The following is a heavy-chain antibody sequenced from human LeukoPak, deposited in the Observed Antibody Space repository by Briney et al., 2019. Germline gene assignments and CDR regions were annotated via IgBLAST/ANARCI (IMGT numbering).Heavy chain of an antibody. V-gene: IGHV3-30*07. CDR3: AKSLYSYGYFSDY. CDR1: GFTFSSYT. CDR2: ISYDGSNK. Sequence: GGSLRLSCAVSGFTFSSYTMHWVRQAPGKGLEWLAVISYDGSNKNYADSVKGRFTISRDNSKNTLYLQMNSLRAEDTAVYYCAKSLYSYGYFSDYWGQGTLVTVSS. J-gene: IGHJ4*02. D-gene: IGHD5-18*01.